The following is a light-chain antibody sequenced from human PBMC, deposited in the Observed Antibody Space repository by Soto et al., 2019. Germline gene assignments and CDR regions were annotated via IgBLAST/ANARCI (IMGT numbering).Light chain of an antibody. Sequence: EIVLTQSPGTLSLSPGERATLSCRASQSVSFSFLAWYHQKPGQAPRLLIYGASSRATGIPDRFSGSWSGTDFTLTISSLEPEDFAVYYCQQYGSSPRTFGQGTKLEIK. CDR2: GAS. J-gene: IGKJ2*01. CDR3: QQYGSSPRT. CDR1: QSVSFSF. V-gene: IGKV3-20*01.